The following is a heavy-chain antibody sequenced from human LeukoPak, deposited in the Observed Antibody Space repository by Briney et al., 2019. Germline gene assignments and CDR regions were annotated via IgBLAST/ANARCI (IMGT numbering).Heavy chain of an antibody. J-gene: IGHJ3*02. CDR3: ARGGYYDSSGSRDAFDI. Sequence: SETLSLTCTVSGGSISSGSYFWNWIRQPAGKGLEWIGRIYTSGSTDYKPSLKSRVTISLDTSKNQFSLKLGSVTAADTAVYYCARGGYYDSSGSRDAFDIWGQGTMVTVSS. V-gene: IGHV4-61*02. CDR1: GGSISSGSYF. CDR2: IYTSGST. D-gene: IGHD3-22*01.